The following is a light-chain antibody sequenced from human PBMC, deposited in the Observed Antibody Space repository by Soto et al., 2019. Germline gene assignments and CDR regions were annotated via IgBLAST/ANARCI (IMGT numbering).Light chain of an antibody. V-gene: IGLV1-36*01. CDR3: AAWDDSLNGYV. J-gene: IGLJ1*01. CDR2: YDD. CDR1: ISNIGNNA. Sequence: QSVLTQPPSVSAAPRQNVTISCSGSISNIGNNAVTWYHQLPEKPPKLLIYYDDLLPSGVSDRFSGSKSGTSASLAISGLQSEDEADYYCAAWDDSLNGYVFGTGTKVTVL.